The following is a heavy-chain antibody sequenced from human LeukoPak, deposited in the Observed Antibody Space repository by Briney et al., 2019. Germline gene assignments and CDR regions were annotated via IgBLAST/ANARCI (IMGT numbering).Heavy chain of an antibody. CDR2: VSRSDGNT. CDR3: GKRDYCRGANYAFDY. Sequence: PGASLRLSCAASGFTSTSYPMSWVRQAPGKGLEWVSTVSRSDGNTYYADSVKGRFTFARDSSKNTLYLQMNSLRAEDTAVYYCGKRDYCRGANYAFDYWGQGTLVTVSS. CDR1: GFTSTSYP. D-gene: IGHD4/OR15-4a*01. J-gene: IGHJ4*02. V-gene: IGHV3-23*01.